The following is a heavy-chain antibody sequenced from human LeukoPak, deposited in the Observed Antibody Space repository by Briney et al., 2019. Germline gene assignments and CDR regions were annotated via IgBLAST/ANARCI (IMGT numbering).Heavy chain of an antibody. CDR1: GFTFSSYG. D-gene: IGHD3-3*01. V-gene: IGHV3-23*01. CDR2: ISGSGDSA. Sequence: GGSLRLSCAASGFTFSSYGMSWVRQAPGKGLEWVAAISGSGDSAYYAEDSVKGRFTISRDNSKNTRYLQMNSLRAEDTAVYYCAKGSGSYGQDLYYWGQGTLVTVSS. CDR3: AKGSGSYGQDLYY. J-gene: IGHJ4*02.